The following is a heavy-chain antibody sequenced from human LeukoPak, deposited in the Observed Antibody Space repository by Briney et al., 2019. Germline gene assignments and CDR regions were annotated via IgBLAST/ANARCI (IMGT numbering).Heavy chain of an antibody. Sequence: GGSLRLSGAASGISCSTYWMTWVRQAPGKGLEWVASIKQDGNEKWYVDSVKGRFTISRDNTKNSVDLQMNNLRVEDTAVYYCARDYILRARWFDPWGQGTLVTVSS. CDR3: ARDYILRARWFDP. D-gene: IGHD2-15*01. J-gene: IGHJ5*02. CDR2: IKQDGNEK. V-gene: IGHV3-7*01. CDR1: GISCSTYW.